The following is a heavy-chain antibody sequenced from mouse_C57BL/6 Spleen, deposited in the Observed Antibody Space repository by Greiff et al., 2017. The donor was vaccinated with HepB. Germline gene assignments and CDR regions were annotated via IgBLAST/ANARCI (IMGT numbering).Heavy chain of an antibody. V-gene: IGHV1-81*01. CDR3: ARSHYDSYFDV. CDR2: IYPRSGNT. Sequence: QVQLQQSGAELARPGASVKLSCKASGYTFTSYGISWVKQRTGQGLEWIGEIYPRSGNTYYNEKLKGKATLTADKSSSTAYMELRSLTSEDSAVYFCARSHYDSYFDVWGTGTTVTVSS. D-gene: IGHD1-1*02. CDR1: GYTFTSYG. J-gene: IGHJ1*03.